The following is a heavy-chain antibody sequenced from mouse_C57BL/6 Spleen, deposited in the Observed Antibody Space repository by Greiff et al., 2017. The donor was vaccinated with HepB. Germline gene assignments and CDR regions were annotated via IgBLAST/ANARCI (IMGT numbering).Heavy chain of an antibody. J-gene: IGHJ4*01. CDR2: INYDGSST. D-gene: IGHD1-1*01. CDR1: GFTFSDYY. CDR3: ARGGIYYGSSDAMDY. V-gene: IGHV5-16*01. Sequence: EVMLVESEGGLVQPGSSMKLSCTASGFTFSDYYMAWVRQVPEKGLEWVANINYDGSSTYYLDSLKSRFIISRDNAKNILYLQMSSLKSEDTATYYCARGGIYYGSSDAMDYWGQGTSVTVSS.